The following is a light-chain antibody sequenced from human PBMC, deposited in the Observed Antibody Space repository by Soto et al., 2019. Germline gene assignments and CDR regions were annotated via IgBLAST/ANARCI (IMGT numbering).Light chain of an antibody. CDR1: SSDVGNYDL. J-gene: IGLJ2*01. V-gene: IGLV2-23*01. CDR3: CSYVDAGTVL. Sequence: QSVLTQPASVSGSPGQSITISCTGTSSDVGNYDLVSWYQQNPGKAPKLIIYKVNQRPSGVSDRFSGSKSGNTASLTISGLQAEDEGDYSCCSYVDAGTVLVGGGTKVTVL. CDR2: KVN.